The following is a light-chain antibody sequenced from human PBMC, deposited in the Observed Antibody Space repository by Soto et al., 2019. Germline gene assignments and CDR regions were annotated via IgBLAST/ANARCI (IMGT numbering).Light chain of an antibody. V-gene: IGKV1-5*01. CDR3: QQYNTFPLT. CDR2: DAS. J-gene: IGKJ1*01. CDR1: QSISSW. Sequence: DIQMTQSPSTLSASVGDRVTITCRASQSISSWLAWYQQKPGKAPKLLIFDASSLKSGVPSRFSGSGSGTEFTLTISSLQPDDFATYYCQQYNTFPLTFGQGTKVDIK.